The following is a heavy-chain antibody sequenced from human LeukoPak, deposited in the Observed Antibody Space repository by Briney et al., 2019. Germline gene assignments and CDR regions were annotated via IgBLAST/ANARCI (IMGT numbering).Heavy chain of an antibody. Sequence: GGSLRLSCVASGFTFTGHSMHWVRQAPGKGLEWVAVVSYDEKTIFYADSLKGRFTVSRDNSKNTVYLQMNSLRDEDTAVYYCVRISSVTQTSYGHFDYWGQGTLVTVSS. D-gene: IGHD3-16*01. CDR2: VSYDEKTI. CDR3: VRISSVTQTSYGHFDY. V-gene: IGHV3-30*04. CDR1: GFTFTGHS. J-gene: IGHJ4*02.